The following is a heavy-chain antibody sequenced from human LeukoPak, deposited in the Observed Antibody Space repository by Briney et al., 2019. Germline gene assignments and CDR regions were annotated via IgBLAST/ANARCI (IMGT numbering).Heavy chain of an antibody. CDR2: ISGYNGNT. CDR3: ARGGYVTTWCFDP. Sequence: ASVKLSCKASGYTFNTYGISWVRQAPGQGLEWVGWISGYNGNTNYAQKLQGRVTMTSDTSTSTAYMELRSLRSDDTAVYYCARGGYVTTWCFDPWGQGTLVTVSS. J-gene: IGHJ5*02. V-gene: IGHV1-18*01. D-gene: IGHD4-11*01. CDR1: GYTFNTYG.